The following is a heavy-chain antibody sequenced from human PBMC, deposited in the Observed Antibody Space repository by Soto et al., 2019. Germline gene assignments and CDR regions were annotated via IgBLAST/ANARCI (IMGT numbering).Heavy chain of an antibody. D-gene: IGHD4-17*01. Sequence: EVQLVESGGGLVKPGGSLRLSCAASGFTFSNAWMSWVRQAPGKGLEWVGRIKSKTDGGTTDYAAPVKGRFTISRDDSKNTLYLQMNNLKTEDTAVYYCTTDRGTTVTTLYFQHWGQGTLVTVSS. CDR2: IKSKTDGGTT. CDR3: TTDRGTTVTTLYFQH. CDR1: GFTFSNAW. J-gene: IGHJ1*01. V-gene: IGHV3-15*01.